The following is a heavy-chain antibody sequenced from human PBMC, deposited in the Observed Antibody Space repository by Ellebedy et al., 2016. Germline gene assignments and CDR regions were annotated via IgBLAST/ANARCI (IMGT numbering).Heavy chain of an antibody. CDR1: GFTFSSYS. CDR2: ISGSGGSA. V-gene: IGHV3-23*01. D-gene: IGHD2-15*01. CDR3: SKDGIYCTGGTCYST. Sequence: GGSLRLSXAGSGFTFSSYSMTWVRQAPGKGLEWVSSISGSGGSAYYADSAKGRFTISRENSKNTLYLQMNSLRAGDTAVYYCSKDGIYCTGGTCYSTWGQGTLVTVSS. J-gene: IGHJ5*02.